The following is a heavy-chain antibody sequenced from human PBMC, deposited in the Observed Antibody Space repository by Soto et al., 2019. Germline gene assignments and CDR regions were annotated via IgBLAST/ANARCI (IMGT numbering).Heavy chain of an antibody. J-gene: IGHJ4*02. V-gene: IGHV3-23*01. Sequence: EVQLLESGGGLVQPGGSLRLSCVASGFTFNNYAMSWVRQAPGKGLEWVSLISGNGGNTYYADSMKGRFTISRDNSKNTLYLQLNSLRADDTAVYYCARVRLGGECHDYLGQGTLVTVSS. CDR3: ARVRLGGECHDY. D-gene: IGHD4-17*01. CDR2: ISGNGGNT. CDR1: GFTFNNYA.